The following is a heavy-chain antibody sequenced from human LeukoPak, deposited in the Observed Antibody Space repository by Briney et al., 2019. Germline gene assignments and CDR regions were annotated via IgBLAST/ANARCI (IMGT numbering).Heavy chain of an antibody. V-gene: IGHV1-69*01. J-gene: IGHJ6*02. CDR3: ARAEYYGSRIYTDYYYGMDV. Sequence: SVRVSCKVSGGTFNSFAISWVRQAPGQGLEWMGGIIAMCNTANYTQKSQGRVTITADESTSTAYMELSSLRSEDTAVYYCARAEYYGSRIYTDYYYGMDVWGQGTTVTVSS. CDR2: IIAMCNTA. D-gene: IGHD3-10*01. CDR1: GGTFNSFA.